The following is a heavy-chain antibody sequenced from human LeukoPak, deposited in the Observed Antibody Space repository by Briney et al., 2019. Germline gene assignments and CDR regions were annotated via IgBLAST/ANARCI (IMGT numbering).Heavy chain of an antibody. CDR3: ARDTREDTAMAYFDY. J-gene: IGHJ4*02. Sequence: SETLSLTCTVSGSSIGSYYWSWIRQPPGKGLEWIGYIYYSGSTKYNPSLKSRVTISVDTSKNQFSLNLSSVTAADTAVYYCARDTREDTAMAYFDYWGQGTLVTVSS. CDR2: IYYSGST. D-gene: IGHD5-18*01. CDR1: GSSIGSYY. V-gene: IGHV4-59*01.